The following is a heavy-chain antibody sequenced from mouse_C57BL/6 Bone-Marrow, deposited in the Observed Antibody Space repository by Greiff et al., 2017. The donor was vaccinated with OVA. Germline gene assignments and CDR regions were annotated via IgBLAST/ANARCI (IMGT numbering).Heavy chain of an antibody. V-gene: IGHV1-82*01. D-gene: IGHD1-1*01. CDR1: GYAFSSSW. J-gene: IGHJ2*01. CDR2: IYPGDGDT. Sequence: VQLVESGPELVKPGASVKISCKASGYAFSSSWMNWVKQRPGKGLEWIGRIYPGDGDTNYNGKFKGKATLTADKSSSTAYMQLSSLTSEDSAVYFCARYYGGSYYFDYWGQGTTLTVSS. CDR3: ARYYGGSYYFDY.